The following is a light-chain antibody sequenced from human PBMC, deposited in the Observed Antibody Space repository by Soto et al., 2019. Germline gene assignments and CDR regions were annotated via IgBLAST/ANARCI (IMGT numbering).Light chain of an antibody. CDR3: SSYVGNNNHHA. CDR2: EVS. CDR1: SSDVGFYDY. V-gene: IGLV2-8*01. J-gene: IGLJ1*01. Sequence: QSALTQPPSASGYPGQSVTVSCTGTSSDVGFYDYVSWYQQHPGKAPKLIIYEVSKRPSGVPDRFSGSKSGNSASLTVSGLQAEDEADYYCSSYVGNNNHHAFGTGTKVTVL.